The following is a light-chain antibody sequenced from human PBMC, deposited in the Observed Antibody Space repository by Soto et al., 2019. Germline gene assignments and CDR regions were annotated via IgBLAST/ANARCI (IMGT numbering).Light chain of an antibody. J-gene: IGKJ1*01. CDR2: DAS. Sequence: EIVLTQSPATLSLSPGGRATLSCRTSQSVSSYLAWYQQKPGQAPRLLIYDASNRATGIPARFSGSGSGTDFTLTISSLEPEDFAVYDCQQRSNWWTFGQGTKVEIK. CDR1: QSVSSY. V-gene: IGKV3-11*01. CDR3: QQRSNWWT.